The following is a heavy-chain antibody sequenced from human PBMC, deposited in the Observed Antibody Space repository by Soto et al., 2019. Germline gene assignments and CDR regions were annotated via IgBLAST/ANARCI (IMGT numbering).Heavy chain of an antibody. CDR1: GGSISSSY. D-gene: IGHD1-26*01. CDR2: IYHSGST. J-gene: IGHJ4*02. V-gene: IGHV4-59*12. Sequence: SETLSLTCTVSGGSISSSYWSWIRQPPGKGLEWTGYIYHSGSTNYNPSLKSRVTISVDTSKNQFSLKLSSVTAADTAVYYCAREDREADSHFDCWGQGTLVTVSS. CDR3: AREDREADSHFDC.